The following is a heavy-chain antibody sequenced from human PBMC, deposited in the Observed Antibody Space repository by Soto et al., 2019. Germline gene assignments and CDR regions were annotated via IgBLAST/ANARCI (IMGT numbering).Heavy chain of an antibody. CDR3: ARVGSSGWSPDY. Sequence: PSATLSLTCSVSGGSISCYYWTWSRQPPGKGLEWIGYIFYSGVTNYNPSLKSRVTLSVDTSKNQFSLKLRSVTAADTAVYYCARVGSSGWSPDYWGRGTLVTVSS. D-gene: IGHD6-19*01. CDR2: IFYSGVT. J-gene: IGHJ4*02. V-gene: IGHV4-59*01. CDR1: GGSISCYY.